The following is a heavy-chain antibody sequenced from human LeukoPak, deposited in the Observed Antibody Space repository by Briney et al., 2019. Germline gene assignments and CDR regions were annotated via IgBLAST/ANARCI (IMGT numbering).Heavy chain of an antibody. CDR3: VREARGYHYTYFDY. CDR2: VSSGFHA. V-gene: IGHV3-13*01. D-gene: IGHD5-18*01. Sequence: GGSLRLSCTAPGFTLGSHDLHGFGQFQGQGLEWVAAVSSGFHAFFADSVQGRFTVSREDARNSLYLQMNSLRAGDTAVYYCVREARGYHYTYFDYWGQGTLVTVSS. J-gene: IGHJ4*02. CDR1: GFTLGSHD.